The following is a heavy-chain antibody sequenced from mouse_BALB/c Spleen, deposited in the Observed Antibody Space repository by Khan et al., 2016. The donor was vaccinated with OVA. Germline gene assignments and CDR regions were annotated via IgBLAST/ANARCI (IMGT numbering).Heavy chain of an antibody. Sequence: QIQLVQSGPELKKPGETVKISCKASGHTFTNYGMNWVKQAPGKGLKWMGWINTYTGEPTYADDFKGRFAFSLETSASTAYLRITNLKNEDTATDFCARVGYNGTMDYGGQGTSVTVSS. V-gene: IGHV9-3-1*01. CDR1: GHTFTNYG. J-gene: IGHJ4*01. CDR3: ARVGYNGTMDY. D-gene: IGHD2-14*01. CDR2: INTYTGEP.